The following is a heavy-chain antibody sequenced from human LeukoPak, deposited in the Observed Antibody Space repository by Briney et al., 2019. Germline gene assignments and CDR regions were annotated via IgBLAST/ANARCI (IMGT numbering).Heavy chain of an antibody. V-gene: IGHV4-39*01. CDR1: GGSISSSSYY. J-gene: IGHJ4*02. CDR2: IYYSGST. CDR3: VRRYYYGSGRRQFDY. D-gene: IGHD3-10*01. Sequence: SETLSLTCTVSGGSISSSSYYWGWIRQPPGKGLEWIGSIYYSGSTYYNPSLKSRVTISVDASKSQFSLKLNSVTVADTALYYCVRRYYYGSGRRQFDYWGQGTLVTVSS.